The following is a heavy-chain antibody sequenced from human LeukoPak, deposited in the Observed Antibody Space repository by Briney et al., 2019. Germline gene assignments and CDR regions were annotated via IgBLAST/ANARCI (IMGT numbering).Heavy chain of an antibody. CDR3: AGRIPTTSFDY. J-gene: IGHJ4*02. D-gene: IGHD2-2*02. CDR2: ISWNSDSI. CDR1: RFTFDDYA. Sequence: GGSLRLSCAASRFTFDDYAMHWVRQAPGKGLEWVSGISWNSDSIDYADSVKGRFTISRDNAKNSLYLQMNSLRAEDTAVYYCAGRIPTTSFDYWGQGTLVTVSS. V-gene: IGHV3-9*01.